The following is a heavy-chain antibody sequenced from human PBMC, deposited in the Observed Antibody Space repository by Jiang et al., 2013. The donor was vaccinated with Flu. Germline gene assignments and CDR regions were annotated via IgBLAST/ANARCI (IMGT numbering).Heavy chain of an antibody. V-gene: IGHV4-4*07. J-gene: IGHJ2*01. D-gene: IGHD6-19*01. CDR1: SISSYY. CDR2: IYTSGNT. CDR3: ARAVAGPVWYFDL. Sequence: SISSYYWSWIRQPAGKGLEWIGRIYTSGNTNYNPSLKSRVTMSVDTSKNQFSLKLSSVTAADTAVYYCARAVAGPVWYFDLWGRGTLVTVSS.